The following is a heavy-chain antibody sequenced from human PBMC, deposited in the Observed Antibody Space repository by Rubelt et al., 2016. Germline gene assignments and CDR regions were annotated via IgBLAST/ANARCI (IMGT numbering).Heavy chain of an antibody. J-gene: IGHJ5*02. V-gene: IGHV1-3*01. CDR3: ARDGYYYESDTTSNYFEGWFDP. CDR1: GYTFSSYA. D-gene: IGHD3-22*01. CDR2: INAGYGDT. Sequence: PGDSVKVSCKASGYTFSSYAIHWVRQAPGQRLKWMGGINAGYGDTRYPPNFQGRLTITRDTSPTTAYMELSSLRSEDTAVYYCARDGYYYESDTTSNYFEGWFDPWGQGTLVTVSS.